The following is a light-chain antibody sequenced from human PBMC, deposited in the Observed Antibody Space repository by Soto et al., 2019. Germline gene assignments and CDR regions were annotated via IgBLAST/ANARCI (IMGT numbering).Light chain of an antibody. CDR1: QSLRSS. CDR2: GAS. V-gene: IGKV3-15*01. CDR3: QHYDDWPPA. Sequence: EIVMTQSPTTLSVSPGETVTLSCRATQSLRSSLAWYQQKPGQAPRLLIFGASSRATGVPARFSGSGSGTQFTLTISSLQSEDFAVYYCQHYDDWPPAFGQGSKVEIK. J-gene: IGKJ1*01.